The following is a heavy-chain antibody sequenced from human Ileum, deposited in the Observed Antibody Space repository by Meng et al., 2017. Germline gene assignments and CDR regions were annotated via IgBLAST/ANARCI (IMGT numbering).Heavy chain of an antibody. CDR2: IYRGGTN. Sequence: GGSLRLSCAASGFAVSNNYMAWVRQPPGKGLEWVSVIYRGGTNDYADSVKGRFTISRDNSKNTLYLQMDTLRAEDTALYYCVTSSLGWGGDAFDIWGQGTMVTVSS. J-gene: IGHJ3*02. CDR1: GFAVSNNY. V-gene: IGHV3-53*01. D-gene: IGHD7-27*01. CDR3: VTSSLGWGGDAFDI.